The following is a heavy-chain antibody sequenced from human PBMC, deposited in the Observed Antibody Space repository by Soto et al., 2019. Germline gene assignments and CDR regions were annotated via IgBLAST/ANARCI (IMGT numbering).Heavy chain of an antibody. D-gene: IGHD6-19*01. CDR1: DESFSAHY. V-gene: IGHV4-34*01. CDR2: INYSGST. Sequence: QVQLQQWGAGLLKPSETLSLTCAVYDESFSAHYWNWIRQPPGKGLEGIGEINYSGSTNLNPSLKSRVTISVDTSKNQFSLRLGSVTAADTAVYYCARGGRSGWLPYYFDYWGQGTLVTVSS. J-gene: IGHJ4*02. CDR3: ARGGRSGWLPYYFDY.